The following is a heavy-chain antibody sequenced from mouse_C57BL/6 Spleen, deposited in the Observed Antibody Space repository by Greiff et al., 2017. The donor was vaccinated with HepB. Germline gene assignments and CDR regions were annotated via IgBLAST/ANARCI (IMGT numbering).Heavy chain of an antibody. V-gene: IGHV5-4*01. Sequence: VQRVESGGGLVKPGGSLKLSCAASGFTFSSYAMSWVRQTPEKRLEWVATISDGGSYTYYPDNVKGRFTISRDNAKNNLYLQMSHLKSEDTAMYYCARGNYYGSSYVYYYAMDYWGQGTSVTVSS. J-gene: IGHJ4*01. CDR1: GFTFSSYA. D-gene: IGHD1-1*01. CDR2: ISDGGSYT. CDR3: ARGNYYGSSYVYYYAMDY.